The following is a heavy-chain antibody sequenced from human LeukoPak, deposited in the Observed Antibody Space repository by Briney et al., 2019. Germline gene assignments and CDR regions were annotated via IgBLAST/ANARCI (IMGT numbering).Heavy chain of an antibody. Sequence: SETLSLTCTVSGGSVSSGSYYWSWIRQPPGKGLEWIGYIYYSGSTNYNPSLKSRFTISVDTSKNQFSLKLSSVTDADTAVYYCARVVVVPAEPCYFDYWGQGTLVTVSS. CDR2: IYYSGST. CDR1: GGSVSSGSYY. D-gene: IGHD2-2*01. V-gene: IGHV4-61*01. J-gene: IGHJ4*02. CDR3: ARVVVVPAEPCYFDY.